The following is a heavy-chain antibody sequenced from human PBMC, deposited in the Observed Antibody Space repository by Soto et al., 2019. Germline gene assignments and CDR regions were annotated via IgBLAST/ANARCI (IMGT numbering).Heavy chain of an antibody. V-gene: IGHV5-10-1*01. Sequence: GESLKISCKGSGYSFTSYWISWVRQMPGKGLEWMGRIDPSDSYTNYSPSFQGHVTISADKSISTAYLQWSSLKASDTAMYYCARCQAYDSNPLDGMDVWGQGTTVTVSS. CDR3: ARCQAYDSNPLDGMDV. J-gene: IGHJ6*02. CDR1: GYSFTSYW. D-gene: IGHD3-22*01. CDR2: IDPSDSYT.